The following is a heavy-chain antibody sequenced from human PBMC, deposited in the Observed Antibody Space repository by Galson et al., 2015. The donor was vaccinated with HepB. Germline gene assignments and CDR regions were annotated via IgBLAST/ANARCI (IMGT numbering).Heavy chain of an antibody. Sequence: SLRLSCAASGFMFSGHWMNWVRQAPGKGLEWVATVSRDRKGTTFYPDSVRGRFTISRDNSRSTLSLQMNSLRVEDTAVYYCAAEGGSATNGDAFDLWGQGTLVTVSS. J-gene: IGHJ3*01. D-gene: IGHD2-8*01. CDR3: AAEGGSATNGDAFDL. CDR1: GFMFSGHW. V-gene: IGHV3-30-3*01. CDR2: VSRDRKGTT.